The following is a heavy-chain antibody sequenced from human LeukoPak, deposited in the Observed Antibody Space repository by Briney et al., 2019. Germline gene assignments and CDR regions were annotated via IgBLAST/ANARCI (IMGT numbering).Heavy chain of an antibody. CDR3: ARAKDSSSWYWGYYYYGMDV. Sequence: GSLRLSCAASGLTFSSHWMHWVRQAPGEGLVWVSRITNDGSSTTYADSVKGRFTISRDNSKNTLYLQMNSLRAEDTAVYYCARAKDSSSWYWGYYYYGMDVWGQGTTVTVSS. CDR2: ITNDGSST. CDR1: GLTFSSHW. V-gene: IGHV3-74*01. J-gene: IGHJ6*02. D-gene: IGHD6-13*01.